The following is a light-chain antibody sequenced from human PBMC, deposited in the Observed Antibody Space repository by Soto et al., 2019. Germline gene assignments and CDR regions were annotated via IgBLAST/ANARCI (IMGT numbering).Light chain of an antibody. CDR1: SSDVGGYNY. CDR2: EVY. Sequence: QSVLTQPPSASGSPGQSGTISCTGTSSDVGGYNYVSWYQHHPGKAPKLIIYEVYKRPSGVPDRFSGSKSGNPAALTVSGLQAEDEADYYCSSYVGTNSYVFGTGTKVTV. V-gene: IGLV2-8*01. J-gene: IGLJ1*01. CDR3: SSYVGTNSYV.